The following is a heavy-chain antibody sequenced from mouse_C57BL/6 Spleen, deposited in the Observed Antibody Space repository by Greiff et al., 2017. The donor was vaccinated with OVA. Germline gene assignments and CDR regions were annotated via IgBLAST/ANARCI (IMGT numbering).Heavy chain of an antibody. CDR3: ARKDYSSNLDY. J-gene: IGHJ2*01. V-gene: IGHV1-81*01. Sequence: QVQLQQSGAELARPGASVKLSCKASGYTFTSYGISWVKQRTGQGLEWIGEIYPRSGNTYYNEKFKGKATLTADKSSSTAYMVLRSLTSEDSAVDYCARKDYSSNLDYWGQGTTLTVSS. D-gene: IGHD1-1*01. CDR1: GYTFTSYG. CDR2: IYPRSGNT.